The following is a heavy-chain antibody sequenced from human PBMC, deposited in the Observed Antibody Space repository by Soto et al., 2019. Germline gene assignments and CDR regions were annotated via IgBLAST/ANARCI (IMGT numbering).Heavy chain of an antibody. CDR1: GGSISSGGYY. CDR2: IYYSGST. V-gene: IGHV4-31*03. D-gene: IGHD2-15*01. J-gene: IGHJ4*02. CDR3: AREGGPYCSGGSCYPH. Sequence: QVQLQESGPGLVKPSQTLSLTCPVSGGSISSGGYYWSWIRQHPGKGLEWIVYIYYSGSTYYNPSLKSRVTISVDTSKNQFSLKLSSVTAADTAVYYCAREGGPYCSGGSCYPHWGQGTLVTVSS.